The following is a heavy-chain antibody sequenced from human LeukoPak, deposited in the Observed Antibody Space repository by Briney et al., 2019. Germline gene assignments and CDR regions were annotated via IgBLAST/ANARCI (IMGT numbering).Heavy chain of an antibody. CDR1: GGSISSYY. V-gene: IGHV4-59*01. J-gene: IGHJ5*02. CDR3: SRGGRVWFDP. Sequence: SETLSLTCTVSGGSISSYYWSWIRQPPGKGLEWIGYIYYSGSTNYNPSLKSRVTISVDTSKNQFSLNLSSVTAADTAVYYCSRGGRVWFDPWGQGTLVTVSS. CDR2: IYYSGST.